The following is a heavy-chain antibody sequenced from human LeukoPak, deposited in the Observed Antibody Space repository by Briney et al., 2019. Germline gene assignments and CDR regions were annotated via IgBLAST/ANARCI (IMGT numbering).Heavy chain of an antibody. CDR3: ARTGAGYYYYYRDV. CDR1: GYSISSGYY. V-gene: IGHV4-38-2*02. CDR2: IYRSGST. Sequence: SETLSLTCIVSGYSISSGYYWGWIRQSPGKGLEWIGTIYRSGSTYSNPSLRGRVTISVDTAKDQFSLKLSAVTAAGTAVYYCARTGAGYYYYYRDVWGKGTTVTVSS. D-gene: IGHD1-26*01. J-gene: IGHJ6*03.